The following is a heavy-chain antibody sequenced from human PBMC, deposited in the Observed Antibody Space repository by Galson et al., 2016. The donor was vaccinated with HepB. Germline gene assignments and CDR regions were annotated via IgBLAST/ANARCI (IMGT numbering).Heavy chain of an antibody. D-gene: IGHD1-14*01. Sequence: SVKVSCKASGGTFSTYVISWVRQAPGQGLEWMGGIIPKFGTPNYAQKFQGRATLTADKSTSTAYMELSSLRSEDTAVYYCTSGPGGEVMDVWGQGTTVTISS. CDR2: IIPKFGTP. V-gene: IGHV1-69*06. J-gene: IGHJ6*02. CDR3: TSGPGGEVMDV. CDR1: GGTFSTYV.